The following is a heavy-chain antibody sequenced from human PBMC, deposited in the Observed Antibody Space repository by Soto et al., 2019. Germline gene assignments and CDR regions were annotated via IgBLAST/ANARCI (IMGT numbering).Heavy chain of an antibody. CDR2: IYYNGNI. CDR1: GGSITSYY. Sequence: QVQLQESGPGLVKLLETLSLTCTVPGGSITSYYWSWVRQPPGQGLEWIGYIYYNGNINYIPSLGGPLTMSLDTSKSQFSLRLSAVTAADSAVSSSATGWVYFGSEYWGRGTLVTGSS. J-gene: IGHJ4*02. CDR3: ATGWVYFGSEY. V-gene: IGHV4-59*01. D-gene: IGHD3-10*01.